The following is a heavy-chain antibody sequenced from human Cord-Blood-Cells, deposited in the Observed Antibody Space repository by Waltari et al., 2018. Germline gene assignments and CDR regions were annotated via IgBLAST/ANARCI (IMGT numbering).Heavy chain of an antibody. D-gene: IGHD5-18*01. CDR2: IYYSGST. V-gene: IGHV4-39*01. CDR3: ARSRVYSYGDAFDI. J-gene: IGHJ3*02. Sequence: QLQLQESGPGLVKPSETLSLTCTVPGGSISSSSYYWGWIRRPPGKGLEWMGSIYYSGSTYYNPSLKSRVTISVDTSKNQFSLKLSSVTAADTAVYYCARSRVYSYGDAFDIWGQGTMVTVSS. CDR1: GGSISSSSYY.